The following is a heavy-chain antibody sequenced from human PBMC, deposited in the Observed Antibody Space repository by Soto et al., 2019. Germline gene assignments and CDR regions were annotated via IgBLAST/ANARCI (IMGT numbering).Heavy chain of an antibody. J-gene: IGHJ3*01. CDR2: ILHSGET. D-gene: IGHD6-19*01. V-gene: IGHV4-4*02. Sequence: QVQLQESGPGLVKPSGTLSLTCAVSGDSITNSRWWTWVRQPPGKGLEWIGDILHSGETNYNPSLKSRVVISVDKSQNQFSLRVSSVTAADPAVYYCAYSTGWYRHDVWGQGTLVTVSS. CDR1: GDSITNSRW. CDR3: AYSTGWYRHDV.